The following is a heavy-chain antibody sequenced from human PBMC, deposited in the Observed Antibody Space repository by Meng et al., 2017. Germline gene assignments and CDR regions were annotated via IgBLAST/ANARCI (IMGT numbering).Heavy chain of an antibody. Sequence: QVHLVQSWSELKEPGASVKVSCKASGYTFSTNVMNWVRQAPGQGLELMGWINTKTGKPTYAQGFTGRLAFSLDTSASTAFLQINSLKAEDTAVYYCARAHSSGWYSFFDYWGQGTLVTVSS. CDR3: ARAHSSGWYSFFDY. D-gene: IGHD6-19*01. CDR1: GYTFSTNV. J-gene: IGHJ4*02. V-gene: IGHV7-4-1*02. CDR2: INTKTGKP.